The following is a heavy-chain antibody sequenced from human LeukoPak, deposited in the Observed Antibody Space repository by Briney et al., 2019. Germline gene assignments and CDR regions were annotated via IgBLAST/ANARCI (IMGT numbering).Heavy chain of an antibody. D-gene: IGHD5-18*01. Sequence: SETLSLTCAVYGGSFSGYYWSWIRQPPGKGLEWIGEINHSGSTNYNPSLKSRVTISVDTSKNQFSLKLSSVTAADTAVYYCARTGGYSYGYSFYYYYYMDVWGKGTTVTISS. V-gene: IGHV4-34*01. CDR1: GGSFSGYY. CDR3: ARTGGYSYGYSFYYYYYMDV. J-gene: IGHJ6*03. CDR2: INHSGST.